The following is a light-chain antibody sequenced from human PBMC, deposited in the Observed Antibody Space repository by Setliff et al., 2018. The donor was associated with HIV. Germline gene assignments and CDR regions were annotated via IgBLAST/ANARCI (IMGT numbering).Light chain of an antibody. CDR3: CSYAGSSTYV. Sequence: QSVLTQPASVSGSPGQSITISCTGTNSDVGSYNFVSWFQQLPGKAPKLMIYEVTKRPSEVSNRFSGSKSGNTASLTISGLQAEDEADYYCCSYAGSSTYVFGTGTKVTVL. V-gene: IGLV2-23*02. CDR1: NSDVGSYNF. J-gene: IGLJ1*01. CDR2: EVT.